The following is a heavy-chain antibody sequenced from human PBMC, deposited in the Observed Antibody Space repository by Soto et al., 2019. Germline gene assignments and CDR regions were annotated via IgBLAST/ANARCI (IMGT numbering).Heavy chain of an antibody. J-gene: IGHJ4*02. D-gene: IGHD4-17*01. Sequence: ASETLSLTCTVSSGSISRPSYYWSWIRQAPGGGLEWIGYDYYSGSAYYNPSLRSRASISIDTSRNQFSLQLSSVTAADTAVYYCDRKVAMTKHFDSWGQGVPVTVSS. CDR3: DRKVAMTKHFDS. V-gene: IGHV4-30-4*01. CDR2: DYYSGSA. CDR1: SGSISRPSYY.